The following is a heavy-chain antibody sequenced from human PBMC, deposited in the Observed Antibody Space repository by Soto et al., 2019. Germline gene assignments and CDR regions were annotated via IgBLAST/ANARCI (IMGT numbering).Heavy chain of an antibody. D-gene: IGHD1-26*01. CDR3: ARDEWDLLRSIYYGMDV. J-gene: IGHJ6*02. CDR1: GYTFTNYG. CDR2: ISVYNGNT. V-gene: IGHV1-18*01. Sequence: QVQLVQSGAAVKKPGASVKVSCKASGYTFTNYGISWVRQAPGQGLEWMGWISVYNGNTNHAQKFQGRVTLTTDTSTSTAYMELRSLRSDDTAVYYCARDEWDLLRSIYYGMDVWGQGTTVTVSS.